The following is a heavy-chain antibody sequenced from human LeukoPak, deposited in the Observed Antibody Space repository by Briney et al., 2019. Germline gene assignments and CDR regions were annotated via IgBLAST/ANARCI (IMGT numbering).Heavy chain of an antibody. CDR2: VSGSGRNT. CDR3: AKRRAWDDYNYFASDFDY. Sequence: GGSLRLSCAASGFTFSIYSLSWVRQATGKGLEWVSAVSGSGRNTYYADSVKGRFTISRDNSKNTLYLQMTSLRADDTAIYYCAKRRAWDDYNYFASDFDYWGQGTLVTVSS. D-gene: IGHD5-24*01. V-gene: IGHV3-23*01. J-gene: IGHJ4*02. CDR1: GFTFSIYS.